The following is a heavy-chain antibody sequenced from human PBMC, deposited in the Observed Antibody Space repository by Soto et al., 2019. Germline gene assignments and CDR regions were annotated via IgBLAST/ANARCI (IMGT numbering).Heavy chain of an antibody. CDR2: INPSGGST. CDR3: ARDRGYDAHDYYYNAMDV. J-gene: IGHJ6*02. Sequence: GASVKVSCKASGYTFTSYYMHWVRQAPGQGLEWMGIINPSGGSTSYAQKFQGRVTMTRDTSTSTVYMELSSLRAEDTAVYYCARDRGYDAHDYYYNAMDVWGQGTMVTVSS. CDR1: GYTFTSYY. V-gene: IGHV1-46*01. D-gene: IGHD3-3*01.